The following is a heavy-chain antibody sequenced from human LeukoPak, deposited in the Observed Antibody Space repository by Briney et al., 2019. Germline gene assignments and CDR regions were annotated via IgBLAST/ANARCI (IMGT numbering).Heavy chain of an antibody. D-gene: IGHD6-19*01. CDR1: GFTFGSLA. CDR3: AKSKIAVAGPLDY. J-gene: IGHJ4*02. V-gene: IGHV3-23*01. Sequence: GGSLRLSCAASGFTFGSLAMHWVRQAPGKGLEWVSVISGSGGTTYYADSVKGRFTISRDNSKNTLYLQMNSLRAEDTAVYYCAKSKIAVAGPLDYWGQGTLVTVSS. CDR2: ISGSGGTT.